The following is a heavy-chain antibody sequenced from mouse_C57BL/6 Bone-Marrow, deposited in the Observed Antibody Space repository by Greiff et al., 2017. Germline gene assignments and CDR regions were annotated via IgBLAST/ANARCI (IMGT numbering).Heavy chain of an antibody. CDR1: GFTFSSYA. CDR3: ALGEGGFAY. J-gene: IGHJ3*01. Sequence: EVQRVASGGGLVKPGGSLKLSCAASGFTFSSYAMSWVRQTPEKRLEWVATISDGGSYTYYPDNVKGRFTISRDNAKNNLYLQMSHLKSEDTAMYYCALGEGGFAYWGQGTLVTVSA. V-gene: IGHV5-4*01. D-gene: IGHD3-1*01. CDR2: ISDGGSYT.